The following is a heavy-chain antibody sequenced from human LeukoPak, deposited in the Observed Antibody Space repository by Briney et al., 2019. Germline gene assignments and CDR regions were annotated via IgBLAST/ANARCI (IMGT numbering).Heavy chain of an antibody. J-gene: IGHJ4*02. V-gene: IGHV3-9*01. Sequence: RPGGSLRLSCAASGFTFDDYAMQWVRQAPGKGLEWVSGISWNSGSIGYADSVKGRFTISRDNAKNSLYLQMNSLRAEDTALYYCAKDTYYYDSSGYYSWGQGTLVTVSS. D-gene: IGHD3-22*01. CDR3: AKDTYYYDSSGYYS. CDR1: GFTFDDYA. CDR2: ISWNSGSI.